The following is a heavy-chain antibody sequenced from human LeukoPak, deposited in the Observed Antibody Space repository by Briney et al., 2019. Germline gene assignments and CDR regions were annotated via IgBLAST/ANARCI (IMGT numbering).Heavy chain of an antibody. CDR2: ISSSSSYI. V-gene: IGHV3-21*01. J-gene: IGHJ6*02. CDR1: GFTFSSYS. D-gene: IGHD3-16*01. Sequence: GGSLTLSCAASGFTFSSYSMNWVRQAPGKGLEWVSSISSSSSYIYYADSVKGRFTISRDNAKNSLYLQMNSLRAEDTAVYYCARVGEIHLMGDSYYGMDVWGQGTTVTVSS. CDR3: ARVGEIHLMGDSYYGMDV.